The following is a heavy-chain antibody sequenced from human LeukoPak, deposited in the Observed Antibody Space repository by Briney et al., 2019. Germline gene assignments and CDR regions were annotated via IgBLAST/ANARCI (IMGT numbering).Heavy chain of an antibody. V-gene: IGHV3-30*02. CDR3: AKVHDYGDKLFDY. CDR2: IRYDGSNK. D-gene: IGHD4-17*01. CDR1: GFTFSSYG. J-gene: IGHJ4*02. Sequence: PGGSLRPSCAASGFTFSSYGMHWVRQAPGKGLEWVAFIRYDGSNKYYADSVKGRFTISRDNSKNTLYLQMNSLRAEDTAVYYCAKVHDYGDKLFDYWGQGTLVTVSS.